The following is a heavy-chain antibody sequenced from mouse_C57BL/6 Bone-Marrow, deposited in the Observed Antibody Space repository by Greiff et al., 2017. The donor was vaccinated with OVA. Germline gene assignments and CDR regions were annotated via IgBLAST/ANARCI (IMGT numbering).Heavy chain of an antibody. D-gene: IGHD2-3*01. CDR2: IYPGSGNT. V-gene: IGHV1-76*01. Sequence: VQLQQSGAELVRPGASVKLSCTASGYTFTDYYINWVKQRPGQGLEWIARIYPGSGNTYYNQKFKGKATLTAEKSSSTAYMQLSSLTSEDSAVYVCARVHDGYYLAWWAYWGQGTPVTVSA. J-gene: IGHJ3*01. CDR3: ARVHDGYYLAWWAY. CDR1: GYTFTDYY.